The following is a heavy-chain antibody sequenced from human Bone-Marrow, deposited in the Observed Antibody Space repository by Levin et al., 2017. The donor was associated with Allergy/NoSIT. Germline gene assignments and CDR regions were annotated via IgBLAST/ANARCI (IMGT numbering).Heavy chain of an antibody. CDR1: GGSISGYY. CDR3: ARDDFRLGVADIFDY. Sequence: ESLKISCTVSGGSISGYYWSWIRQPAGKGLEWIGRIYASGTTYYNPSLKSRVTMSLDRNQFILEVTSVTAADTAVYYCARDDFRLGVADIFDYWGQGRLVTVSS. CDR2: IYASGTT. J-gene: IGHJ4*02. D-gene: IGHD6-19*01. V-gene: IGHV4-4*07.